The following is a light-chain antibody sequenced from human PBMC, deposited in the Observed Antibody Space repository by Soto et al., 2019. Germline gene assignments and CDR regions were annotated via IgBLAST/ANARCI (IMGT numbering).Light chain of an antibody. CDR1: QSVSSSY. CDR3: HQYGSSPLYT. Sequence: EIVLTQSPGTLSLSPGERATLSCRASQSVSSSYLAWYQQKPGQAPRLLIYGASSRATGIPDRFSGSGSGTDYPLIISRLEPEDFAVYYCHQYGSSPLYTFGQGTMLEIK. J-gene: IGKJ2*01. CDR2: GAS. V-gene: IGKV3-20*01.